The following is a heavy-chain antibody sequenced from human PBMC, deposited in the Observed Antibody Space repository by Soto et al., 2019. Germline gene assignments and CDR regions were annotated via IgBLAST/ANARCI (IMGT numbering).Heavy chain of an antibody. V-gene: IGHV3-74*01. D-gene: IGHD2-21*02. Sequence: EVQLVESEGGLVQRGGSLRLSCAASGFTFNYYWMHWVRQAPGQGLVWVSHIHSDGSSTTYADSVKGRFTISRDNAKNTLYLKMNSRRAEDTAVYYCARGDKGGFDLWGQGTTVTVSS. CDR2: IHSDGSST. CDR1: GFTFNYYW. CDR3: ARGDKGGFDL. J-gene: IGHJ3*01.